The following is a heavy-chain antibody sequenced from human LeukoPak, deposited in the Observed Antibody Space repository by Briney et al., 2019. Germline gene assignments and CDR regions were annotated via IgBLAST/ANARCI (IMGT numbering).Heavy chain of an antibody. D-gene: IGHD3-16*02. Sequence: PSETLSLTCTVSGGSISSYYWSWIRQPPGKGLEWIGYIYYSGSTNYNPSLKSRVTISVDTSKNQFSLKLSSVTAADTAVYYCARGIYDYVWGSYRDSLYFDYWGQGTLVTVSS. CDR1: GGSISSYY. J-gene: IGHJ4*02. CDR3: ARGIYDYVWGSYRDSLYFDY. V-gene: IGHV4-59*01. CDR2: IYYSGST.